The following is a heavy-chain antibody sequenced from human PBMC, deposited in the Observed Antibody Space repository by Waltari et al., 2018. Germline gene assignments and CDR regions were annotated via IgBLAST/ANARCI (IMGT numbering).Heavy chain of an antibody. CDR3: AKAGGIYNYPLDP. CDR2: ISSDGSGK. CDR1: GDPFTNYG. J-gene: IGHJ5*02. V-gene: IGHV3-30*18. Sequence: QVEESGGGVVQPGGSRRLSCVAFGDPFTNYGMHWVRQAPGKGLEWLAVISSDGSGKYYADSVKGRFTMSRDNSKNMVYLQMNSLRPEDTAVYYCAKAGGIYNYPLDPWGQGTLVTVSS. D-gene: IGHD1-26*01.